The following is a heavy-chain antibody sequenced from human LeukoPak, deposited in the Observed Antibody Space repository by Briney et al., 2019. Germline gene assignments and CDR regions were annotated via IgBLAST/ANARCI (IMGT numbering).Heavy chain of an antibody. J-gene: IGHJ4*02. V-gene: IGHV4-38-2*01. D-gene: IGHD3-3*01. CDR1: AYSISRGYY. Sequence: PSQTLTLTCPVSAYSISRGYYGGWIRQPPGKGLEWIGSIYHSGSTYYNPSLKNRVTLSVDTSKNPFSMKPTSVTAAETSVSYCARSYLPTYYDFWSGYYLTFDYWGQGTLVTVSS. CDR2: IYHSGST. CDR3: ARSYLPTYYDFWSGYYLTFDY.